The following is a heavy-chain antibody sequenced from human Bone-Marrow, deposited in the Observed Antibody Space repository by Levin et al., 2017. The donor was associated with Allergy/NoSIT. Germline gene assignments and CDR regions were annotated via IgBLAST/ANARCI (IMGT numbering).Heavy chain of an antibody. J-gene: IGHJ4*02. Sequence: SCAASGFTFSSYAMSWVRQAPGKGLEWVSAISGSGGSTYYADSVKGRFTISRDNSKNTLYLQMNSLRAEDTAVYYCVGRVWFGELFFDYWGQGTLVTVSS. CDR3: VGRVWFGELFFDY. CDR1: GFTFSSYA. CDR2: ISGSGGST. V-gene: IGHV3-23*01. D-gene: IGHD3-10*01.